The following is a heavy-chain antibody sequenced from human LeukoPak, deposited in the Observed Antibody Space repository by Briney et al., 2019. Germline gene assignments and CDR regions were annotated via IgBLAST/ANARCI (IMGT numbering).Heavy chain of an antibody. D-gene: IGHD2-15*01. J-gene: IGHJ2*01. CDR3: ARDSGGTGYYWYFDL. Sequence: GGSLRLSCAASGFTFSSYTMNWVRQAPGKGLEWVSSISSGRGYIYYADSVKGRFTISRDNAKDSLYLQMNSLRAEDTAVYYCARDSGGTGYYWYFDLWGRGTLVTVSS. CDR1: GFTFSSYT. CDR2: ISSGRGYI. V-gene: IGHV3-21*01.